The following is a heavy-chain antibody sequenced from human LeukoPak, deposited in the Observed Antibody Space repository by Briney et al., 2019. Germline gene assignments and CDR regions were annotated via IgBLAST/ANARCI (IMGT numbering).Heavy chain of an antibody. J-gene: IGHJ4*02. CDR3: VKGASDIVVVTSIYYFDY. CDR1: GFTFSSYS. CDR2: ISSSSSYI. V-gene: IGHV3-21*01. D-gene: IGHD2-2*01. Sequence: GGSLRLSCAASGFTFSSYSMNWVRQAPGKGLEWVSSISSSSSYIYYADSVKGRFTISRDNAKNSLYLQMNSLRAEDTAVYYCVKGASDIVVVTSIYYFDYWGQGTLVTVSS.